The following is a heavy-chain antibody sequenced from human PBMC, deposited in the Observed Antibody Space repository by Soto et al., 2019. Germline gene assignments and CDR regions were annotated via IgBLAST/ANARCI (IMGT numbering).Heavy chain of an antibody. J-gene: IGHJ3*02. CDR2: INAGNGNT. CDR1: GYTFTSYA. Sequence: ASVKVSCKASGYTFTSYAMHWVRQAPGQRLEWMGWINAGNGNTKYSQKFQGRVTITRDTSASTAYMELSSLRSEDTAVYYCARGPLWFGDFGAFDIWGQGTTVTVSS. D-gene: IGHD3-10*01. CDR3: ARGPLWFGDFGAFDI. V-gene: IGHV1-3*01.